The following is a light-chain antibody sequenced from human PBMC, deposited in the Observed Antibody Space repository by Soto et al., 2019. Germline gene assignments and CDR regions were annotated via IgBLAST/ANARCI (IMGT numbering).Light chain of an antibody. Sequence: QSALTQSASVSGSPGQSITISCTGTSSDVGGYNYVSWYQQHPSKAPKLIIYEVSNRPSGVSTRFSGSKSGNTASLTISGLQAEDEADYSCSSYTGTSSWVFGGGTKVTVL. CDR3: SSYTGTSSWV. CDR2: EVS. CDR1: SSDVGGYNY. V-gene: IGLV2-14*01. J-gene: IGLJ3*02.